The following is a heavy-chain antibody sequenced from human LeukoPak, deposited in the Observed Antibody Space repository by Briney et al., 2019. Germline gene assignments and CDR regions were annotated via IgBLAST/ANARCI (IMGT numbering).Heavy chain of an antibody. Sequence: PGGSLRLSCAASGFTFSSYAMSWVRQAPGKGLEWVSAFSGSGGSTYYADSVKGRFTISRDNSKNTLYVQVNSLGTEDTAAYYCAKGSYYDSSGSFYFDYWGQGTLVTVSS. CDR3: AKGSYYDSSGSFYFDY. D-gene: IGHD3-22*01. V-gene: IGHV3-23*01. CDR2: FSGSGGST. CDR1: GFTFSSYA. J-gene: IGHJ4*02.